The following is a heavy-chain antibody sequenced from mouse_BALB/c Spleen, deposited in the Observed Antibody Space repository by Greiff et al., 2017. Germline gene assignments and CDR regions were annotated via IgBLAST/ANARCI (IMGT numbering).Heavy chain of an antibody. CDR2: IYPGDGDT. Sequence: QVQLQQSGAELARPGASVKLSCKASGYTFTSYWMQWVKQRPGQGLEWIGAIYPGDGDTRYTQKFKGKATLTADKSSSTAYMQLSSLASEDSAVYYCASGNYRYGDYWGQGTTLTVSA. CDR1: GYTFTSYW. J-gene: IGHJ2*01. V-gene: IGHV1-87*01. CDR3: ASGNYRYGDY. D-gene: IGHD2-14*01.